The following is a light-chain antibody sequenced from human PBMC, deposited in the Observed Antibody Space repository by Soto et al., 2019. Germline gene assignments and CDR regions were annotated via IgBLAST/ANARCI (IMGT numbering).Light chain of an antibody. V-gene: IGKV1-39*01. CDR3: QQYYSYPIT. Sequence: DIQMTQSPSSLSASVGDRVTITCQASQGISPSLNWYQQKPGKAPKLLIYAASTLQSGVPSRFSGSGSGTDFTLTISCLQSEDFATYYCQQYYSYPITFGQGTRLEIK. CDR1: QGISPS. CDR2: AAS. J-gene: IGKJ5*01.